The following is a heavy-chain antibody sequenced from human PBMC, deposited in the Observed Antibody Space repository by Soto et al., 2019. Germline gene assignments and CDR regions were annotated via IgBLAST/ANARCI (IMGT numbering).Heavy chain of an antibody. D-gene: IGHD7-27*01. J-gene: IGHJ4*02. CDR1: GFTVGSNY. V-gene: IGHV3-53*01. CDR2: IYSGGST. Sequence: GSLRLSCAASGFTVGSNYMSWVRQAPGKGLEWVSVIYSGGSTYYADSVKGRFTISRDNSKNTLYLQMNSLRAEDTAVYYCARESTTGDRDYWGQGTLVTVSS. CDR3: ARESTTGDRDY.